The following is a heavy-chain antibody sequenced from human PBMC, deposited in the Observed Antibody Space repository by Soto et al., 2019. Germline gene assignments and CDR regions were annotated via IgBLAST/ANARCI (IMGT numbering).Heavy chain of an antibody. CDR1: GFTFSSYW. Sequence: GGSLRLSCAASGFTFSSYWMSWVRQAPGKGLEWVANIKQDGSEKYYVDSVKGRFTISRDNAKNSLYLQMNSLRAEDTAVYYCASSTNNWNYVRCFQHWGQGTLVTVSS. CDR3: ASSTNNWNYVRCFQH. CDR2: IKQDGSEK. J-gene: IGHJ1*01. D-gene: IGHD1-7*01. V-gene: IGHV3-7*03.